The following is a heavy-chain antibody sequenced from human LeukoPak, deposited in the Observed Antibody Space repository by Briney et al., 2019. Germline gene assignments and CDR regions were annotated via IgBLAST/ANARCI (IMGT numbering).Heavy chain of an antibody. CDR3: AIQPWGSGNNWYFDL. CDR1: GYTFSAYY. J-gene: IGHJ2*01. V-gene: IGHV1-2*02. Sequence: GASVKVSCKASGYTFSAYYIHWVRQAPGQGLEWMGWISPNSGGTDYAQKFQGRVTMTRDTSISTAYMELSSLRPDDTAVYYCAIQPWGSGNNWYFDLWGRGTLVTVSS. CDR2: ISPNSGGT. D-gene: IGHD7-27*01.